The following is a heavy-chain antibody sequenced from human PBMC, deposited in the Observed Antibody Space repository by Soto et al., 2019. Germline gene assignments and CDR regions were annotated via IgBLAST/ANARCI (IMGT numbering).Heavy chain of an antibody. CDR3: AKYHDYSNLQYFYGMDV. CDR2: ISGRGGSA. D-gene: IGHD4-4*01. V-gene: IGHV3-23*01. J-gene: IGHJ6*02. Sequence: PGGSLRLSCAASGFTFSSYAMTWVRQAPGKGLEWVSGISGRGGSAYYADSVKGRFTISRDNSKNTLYLQMNSLRAEDTAVYYCAKYHDYSNLQYFYGMDVWGQGTTVTVSS. CDR1: GFTFSSYA.